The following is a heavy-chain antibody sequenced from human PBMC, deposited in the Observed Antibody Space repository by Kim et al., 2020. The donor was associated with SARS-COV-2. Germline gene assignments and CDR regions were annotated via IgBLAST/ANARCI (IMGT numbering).Heavy chain of an antibody. Sequence: TYYEVSVKGRFTISGDNSKSTLYLQMNSLGAEDTAVYYCARDAYIAAAVYWGQGTLVTVSS. D-gene: IGHD6-13*01. CDR2: T. V-gene: IGHV3-53*01. J-gene: IGHJ4*02. CDR3: ARDAYIAAAVY.